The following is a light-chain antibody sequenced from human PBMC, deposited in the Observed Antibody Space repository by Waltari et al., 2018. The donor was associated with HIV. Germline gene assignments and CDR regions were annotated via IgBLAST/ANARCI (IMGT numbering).Light chain of an antibody. Sequence: QSVLTQPPSASGTPGQRVTISCSGSSSNIGSNYLYWYQQVPGATPKLLIYRDDQLPSGFPDRFSGSKSGTSASRAISGLRSEDEADYYCAVWDDSLSGWVFGGGTKLTVL. CDR2: RDD. J-gene: IGLJ3*02. CDR1: SSNIGSNY. CDR3: AVWDDSLSGWV. V-gene: IGLV1-47*01.